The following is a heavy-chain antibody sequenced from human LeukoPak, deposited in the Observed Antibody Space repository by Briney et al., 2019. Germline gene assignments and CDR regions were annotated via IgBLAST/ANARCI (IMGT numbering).Heavy chain of an antibody. Sequence: GGSLRLSCAGSGFTFSSYAMSWVRQAPGKGLEWVSAISGSGGSTYYADSVKGRFTISRDNSKNTLYLQMNSLRAEDTAVYYCAKVRGYCSSTSCYFFDYWGQGTLVTVSS. CDR3: AKVRGYCSSTSCYFFDY. V-gene: IGHV3-23*01. CDR2: ISGSGGST. J-gene: IGHJ4*02. D-gene: IGHD2-2*01. CDR1: GFTFSSYA.